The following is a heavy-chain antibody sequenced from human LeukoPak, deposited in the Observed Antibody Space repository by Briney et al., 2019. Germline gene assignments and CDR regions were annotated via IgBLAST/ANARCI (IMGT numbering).Heavy chain of an antibody. V-gene: IGHV3-30*02. J-gene: IGHJ4*02. CDR1: GFTFSSYA. D-gene: IGHD3-10*01. CDR3: AKDEGRSDRYGSGSYPPY. Sequence: PGRSLRLSCAASGFTFSSYAMHWVRQAPGKGLEWVAFIRYDGSNKYYADSVKGRFTISGDNSKKTLYLEMNSLRPEDTAVYYCAKDEGRSDRYGSGSYPPYWGQGTLVTVSS. CDR2: IRYDGSNK.